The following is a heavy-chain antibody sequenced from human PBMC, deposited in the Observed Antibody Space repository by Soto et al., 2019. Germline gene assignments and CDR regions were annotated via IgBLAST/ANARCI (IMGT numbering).Heavy chain of an antibody. CDR1: GFTFSSYA. CDR2: ISGSGGST. V-gene: IGHV3-23*01. Sequence: GGSLRLSCAASGFTFSSYAMSWVRQAPGKGLEWVSAISGSGGSTYYADSVKGRFTISRDNSKNTLYLQMNSLRAEDTAVYYCAGVTAINWYFDLWGRGTLVTVSS. J-gene: IGHJ2*01. CDR3: AGVTAINWYFDL. D-gene: IGHD2-21*02.